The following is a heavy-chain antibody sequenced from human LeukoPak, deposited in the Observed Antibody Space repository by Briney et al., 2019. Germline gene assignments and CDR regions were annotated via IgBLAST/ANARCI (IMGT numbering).Heavy chain of an antibody. Sequence: ASVKVSCKASGYTFTSYDINWVRQATGQGLEWMGWMNPNSGNTGYAQKFQGRVTMTRNTSISTAYMELSSLRSEDTAVYYCARGSWVALAGTFNYWGQGTLVTVSS. J-gene: IGHJ4*02. CDR1: GYTFTSYD. CDR2: MNPNSGNT. CDR3: ARGSWVALAGTFNY. D-gene: IGHD6-19*01. V-gene: IGHV1-8*01.